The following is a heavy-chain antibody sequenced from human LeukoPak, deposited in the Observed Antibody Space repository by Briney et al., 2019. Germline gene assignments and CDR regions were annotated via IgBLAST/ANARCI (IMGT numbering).Heavy chain of an antibody. J-gene: IGHJ4*02. Sequence: GGSLRLSCAASGFTFSSYSMSWVRQAPGKGLEWVSSISSSSSYIYYADSVKGRFTISRDNAKNSLYLQMNSLRAEDTAVYYCARDPVPSMAPPPSNFDYWGQGTLVTVPS. V-gene: IGHV3-21*01. CDR1: GFTFSSYS. CDR3: ARDPVPSMAPPPSNFDY. CDR2: ISSSSSYI. D-gene: IGHD2/OR15-2a*01.